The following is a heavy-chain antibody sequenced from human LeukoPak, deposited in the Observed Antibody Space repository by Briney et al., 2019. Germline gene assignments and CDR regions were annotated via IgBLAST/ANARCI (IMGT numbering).Heavy chain of an antibody. CDR3: AADFDYRSSSPHHFDY. D-gene: IGHD6-6*01. V-gene: IGHV1-18*01. CDR2: ISPYNGNT. CDR1: GYTFSNYG. Sequence: ASVKVSCKASGYTFSNYGISWVRQAPGQRLEWMGWISPYNGNTNYAQKLQARVTMTTDTSTSAAYMELRSLRSDDTAVYYCAADFDYRSSSPHHFDYWGQGTLVTVSS. J-gene: IGHJ4*02.